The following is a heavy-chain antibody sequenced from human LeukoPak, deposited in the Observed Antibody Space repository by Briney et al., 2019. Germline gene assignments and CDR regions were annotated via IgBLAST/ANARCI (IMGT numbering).Heavy chain of an antibody. V-gene: IGHV4-39*07. CDR3: ARDCSSTGCYYYYYYGMDV. J-gene: IGHJ6*02. D-gene: IGHD2-2*01. CDR1: GGSISSSSYY. CDR2: IYYSGST. Sequence: SETLSLTCTVSGGSISSSSYYWGWIRQPPGKGLEWIGSIYYSGSTYYNPSLKSRVTISVDTSKNQFSLKLSSVTAADTAVYYCARDCSSTGCYYYYYYGMDVWGQGTTVTVSS.